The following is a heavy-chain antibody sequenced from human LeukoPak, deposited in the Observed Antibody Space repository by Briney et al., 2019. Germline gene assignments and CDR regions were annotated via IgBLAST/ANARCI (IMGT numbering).Heavy chain of an antibody. CDR3: AVVPAALRAEYFQH. CDR1: GFTFSDYY. D-gene: IGHD2-2*01. Sequence: PGGSLRLSCAVSGFTFSDYYMSWVRQAPGKGLEWVSAISGSGGSTYYADSVKGRFTISRDNSKNTLYLQMNSLRAEDTAVYYCAVVPAALRAEYFQHWGQGTLVTVSS. V-gene: IGHV3-23*01. CDR2: ISGSGGST. J-gene: IGHJ1*01.